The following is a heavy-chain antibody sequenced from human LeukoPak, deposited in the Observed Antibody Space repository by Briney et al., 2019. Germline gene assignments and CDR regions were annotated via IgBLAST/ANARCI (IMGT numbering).Heavy chain of an antibody. CDR3: AREVYSYGMDV. D-gene: IGHD1-20*01. Sequence: GGSLRLSCAASGFTFSSYSMNWVRQAPGKGLEWVSSISSSSSYIYYADSVKGRFTISRDNAKNSLYLQMNSLRAEDMAVYYCAREVYSYGMDVWGQGTTVTVSS. CDR2: ISSSSSYI. CDR1: GFTFSSYS. V-gene: IGHV3-21*01. J-gene: IGHJ6*02.